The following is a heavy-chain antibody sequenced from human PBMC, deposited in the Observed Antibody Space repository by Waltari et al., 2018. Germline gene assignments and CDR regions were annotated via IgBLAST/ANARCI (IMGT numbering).Heavy chain of an antibody. CDR1: GGSINSGTHY. Sequence: QLRLQESGPGLVKPSETLSLTCTVSGGSINSGTHYWGWIRQPPGKGLEWVGNIYSSGSTYYNPSLLSRLTISLDTAKNQFSLKLTSVTVADTAVYYCATDPFIPGSSDDFWGQGALVTVSS. D-gene: IGHD1-26*01. J-gene: IGHJ4*02. CDR3: ATDPFIPGSSDDF. CDR2: IYSSGST. V-gene: IGHV4-39*07.